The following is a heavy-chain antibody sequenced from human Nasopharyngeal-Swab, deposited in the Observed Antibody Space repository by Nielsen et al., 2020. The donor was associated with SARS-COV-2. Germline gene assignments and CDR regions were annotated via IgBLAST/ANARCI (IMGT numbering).Heavy chain of an antibody. CDR1: GFTFSGSA. D-gene: IGHD3-10*01. CDR2: IRSKANSYAT. V-gene: IGHV3-73*01. CDR3: TGGVTMVRH. J-gene: IGHJ4*02. Sequence: GGALEISCAASGFTFSGSAMHWVRQASGKGLEWVGRIRSKANSYATAYAASVKGRFTISRDDSKNTAYLQMNSLKTEDTAVYYCTGGVTMVRHWGQGTLVTVSS.